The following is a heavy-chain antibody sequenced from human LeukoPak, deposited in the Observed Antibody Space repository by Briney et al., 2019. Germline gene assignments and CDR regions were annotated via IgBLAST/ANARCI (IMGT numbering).Heavy chain of an antibody. CDR3: AREVAAAGTPMSG. CDR1: GYTFTSYD. V-gene: IGHV1-8*01. D-gene: IGHD6-13*01. CDR2: MNPNSGNT. Sequence: ASVKISCKASGYTFTSYDINWVRQATGQGLEWMGWMNPNSGNTGYAQKFQGRVTMTRNTSISTAYMELSSLRSEDTAVYYCAREVAAAGTPMSGWGQGTLVTVSS. J-gene: IGHJ4*02.